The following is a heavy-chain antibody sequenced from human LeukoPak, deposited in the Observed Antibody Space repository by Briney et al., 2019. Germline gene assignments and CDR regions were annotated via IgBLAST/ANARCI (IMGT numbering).Heavy chain of an antibody. V-gene: IGHV1-2*04. J-gene: IGHJ6*02. CDR1: GYTFTGYY. CDR2: INPNSGGT. D-gene: IGHD1-26*01. CDR3: ARGGSYGSFYYYGTDV. Sequence: GASVKVSCKASGYTFTGYYMHWVRQAPGQGLEWMGWINPNSGGTSYAQKFQGWVTMTRDTSISTAYMELSRLRSDDTAVYYCARGGSYGSFYYYGTDVWGQGTTVTVSS.